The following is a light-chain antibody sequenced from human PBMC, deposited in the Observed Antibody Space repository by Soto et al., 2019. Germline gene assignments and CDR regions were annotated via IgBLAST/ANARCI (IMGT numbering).Light chain of an antibody. CDR1: SSNIGAGYD. Sequence: QAVVTQPPSVSGAPGQSVTISCTGRSSNIGAGYDVHWYQQFPGAAPKLLIYGNSNRPSGVPDRFSGSKSGTSASLAISGLLAEDEADYYCQSYDGSLYVFGSGTKLTVL. J-gene: IGLJ1*01. V-gene: IGLV1-40*01. CDR2: GNS. CDR3: QSYDGSLYV.